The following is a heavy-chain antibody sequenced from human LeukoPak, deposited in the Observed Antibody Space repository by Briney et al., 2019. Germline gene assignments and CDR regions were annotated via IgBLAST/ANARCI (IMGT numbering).Heavy chain of an antibody. Sequence: ASVKVSCKASGYTFTSYGISWVRQAPGQGLEWMGWISAYNGNTNYAQKLQGRVTMTTDTSTSTAYMELRSLRSDDTAVYYCVRDVRRGGSFDYWGQGTLVTVSS. CDR3: VRDVRRGGSFDY. CDR1: GYTFTSYG. J-gene: IGHJ4*02. V-gene: IGHV1-18*01. D-gene: IGHD3-10*01. CDR2: ISAYNGNT.